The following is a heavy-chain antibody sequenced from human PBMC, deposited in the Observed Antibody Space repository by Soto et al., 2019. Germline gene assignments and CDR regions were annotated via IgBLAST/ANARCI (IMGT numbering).Heavy chain of an antibody. CDR2: INHSGST. CDR3: ARLCSGGSCYRSWANWFDP. Sequence: QVQLQQWGAGLLKPSETLSLTCAVYGGSFRGYYWSWIRQPPGKGLEGIGEINHSGSTNYNPSPKSRVTISVDTSKNQFSLKLSSVTAADTAVYYCARLCSGGSCYRSWANWFDPWGQGTLVTVSS. J-gene: IGHJ5*02. V-gene: IGHV4-34*01. CDR1: GGSFRGYY. D-gene: IGHD2-15*01.